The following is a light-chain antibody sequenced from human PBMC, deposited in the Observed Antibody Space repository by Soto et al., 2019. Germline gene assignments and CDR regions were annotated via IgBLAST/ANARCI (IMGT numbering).Light chain of an antibody. Sequence: EIVLTQSPGTLSLSPGERATLSCRASQSVSSSYLAWYQQKPGQAPSLLIYRASNRDTGIPDRFSGSGPGTDFTLTISRLEPVDFAVYFCQQYGSSPPLTFGGGTKVEIK. CDR3: QQYGSSPPLT. J-gene: IGKJ4*01. CDR2: RAS. V-gene: IGKV3-20*01. CDR1: QSVSSSY.